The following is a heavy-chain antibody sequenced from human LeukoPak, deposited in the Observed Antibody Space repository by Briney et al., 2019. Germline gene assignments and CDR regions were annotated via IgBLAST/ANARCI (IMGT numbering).Heavy chain of an antibody. J-gene: IGHJ4*02. Sequence: GGALRLSCAASGFTFSRYWMTWVRQAPGKGLEWVANKKPDGSEKFYADYLKGRLIISRDNAKSSLYLQVNSLTVEDTAVYYCAREWDSGWGGTYFDNWGQGTLVTVSS. CDR1: GFTFSRYW. V-gene: IGHV3-7*01. CDR2: KKPDGSEK. CDR3: AREWDSGWGGTYFDN. D-gene: IGHD1-26*01.